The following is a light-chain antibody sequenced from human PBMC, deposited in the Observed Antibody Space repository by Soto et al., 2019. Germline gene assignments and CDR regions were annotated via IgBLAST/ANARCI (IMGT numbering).Light chain of an antibody. CDR1: QSISSY. V-gene: IGKV1-39*01. CDR2: AAS. CDR3: QQRYSTPRT. Sequence: DIQMTQSPSSLSASVGDRVTITCRASQSISSYLNWYQQKPGKAPKLLIYAASSLQSGVPSRFSGSGSGTDFTLTISSLQPEDFATYYCQQRYSTPRTFGGGTKAEIK. J-gene: IGKJ4*01.